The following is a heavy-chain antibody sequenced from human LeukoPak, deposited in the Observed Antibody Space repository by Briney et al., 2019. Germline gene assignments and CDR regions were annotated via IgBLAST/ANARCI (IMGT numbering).Heavy chain of an antibody. D-gene: IGHD2-15*01. Sequence: SETPSLTCTVSDGSISSYYWSWIRQPPGKGLEWIGYIYYDGSTNYNPSLKSRVTISVDTSKNQFSLKLSSVTAADTAVYYCARSFYCSGGTCLRLFDYWGQGTLVTVSS. CDR1: DGSISSYY. CDR2: IYYDGST. J-gene: IGHJ4*02. CDR3: ARSFYCSGGTCLRLFDY. V-gene: IGHV4-59*12.